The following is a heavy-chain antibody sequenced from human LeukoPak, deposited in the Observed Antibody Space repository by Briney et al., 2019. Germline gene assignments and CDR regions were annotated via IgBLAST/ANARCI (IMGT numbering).Heavy chain of an antibody. V-gene: IGHV3-21*01. Sequence: PGGSLRLSCADSGFTVSSYSMNWVRQAPGKGLEWVSSISSSSSYIYYADSVKGRFTISRDNAKNSLYLQMNSLRAEDTAVYYCARGTAVVPAAMSDYWGQGTLVTVSS. CDR3: ARGTAVVPAAMSDY. J-gene: IGHJ4*02. D-gene: IGHD2-2*01. CDR2: ISSSSSYI. CDR1: GFTVSSYS.